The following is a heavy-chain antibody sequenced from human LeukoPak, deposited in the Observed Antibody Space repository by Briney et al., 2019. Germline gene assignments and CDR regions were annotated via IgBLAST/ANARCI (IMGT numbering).Heavy chain of an antibody. D-gene: IGHD6-13*01. CDR1: GGSISSYF. CDR2: IYTSGST. Sequence: SETLSLTCSVSGGSISSYFWSWIRQPAGKGLAWIGRIYTSGSTNYNPSLKSRVTMSVDTSKNRFSLKRSSVTAADTAVYYCAREVSSLFVPLNWFDPWGQGTLVTVSS. J-gene: IGHJ5*02. V-gene: IGHV4-4*07. CDR3: AREVSSLFVPLNWFDP.